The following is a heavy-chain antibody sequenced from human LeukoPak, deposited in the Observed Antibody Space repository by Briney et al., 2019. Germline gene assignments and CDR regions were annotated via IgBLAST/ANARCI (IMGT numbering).Heavy chain of an antibody. J-gene: IGHJ4*02. CDR3: ARPTGYYYDSSGYYLGY. CDR1: GYTFTSYD. V-gene: IGHV1-8*03. CDR2: MNPNSGNT. D-gene: IGHD3-22*01. Sequence: ASVKVSCKASGYTFTSYDINWVRQATGQGLEWMGWMNPNSGNTGYAQTFQGGVTITRNTSISTAYMELSSLRSEDTAVYYCARPTGYYYDSSGYYLGYWGQGTLVTVSS.